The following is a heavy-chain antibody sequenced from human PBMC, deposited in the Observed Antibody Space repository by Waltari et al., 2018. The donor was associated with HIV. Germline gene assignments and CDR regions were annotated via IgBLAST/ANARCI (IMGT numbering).Heavy chain of an antibody. Sequence: EVHLMESGGGLVKPGRSLRLSCRGSGFTFGDYGLSWFRQAPGKGLEWVGFITSEAYGGTAEYAASVTGRCTISREESKSTAYMQMNRLESEDTGVYFCSRPSGPLHSYGMDVWGQGTTVIVSS. CDR2: ITSEAYGGTA. J-gene: IGHJ6*02. V-gene: IGHV3-49*05. CDR3: SRPSGPLHSYGMDV. D-gene: IGHD1-26*01. CDR1: GFTFGDYG.